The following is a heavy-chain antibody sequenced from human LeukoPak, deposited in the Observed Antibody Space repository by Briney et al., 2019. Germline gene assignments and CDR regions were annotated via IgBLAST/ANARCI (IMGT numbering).Heavy chain of an antibody. Sequence: PGGSLRLSCTASGFSFSGHWMHWARQLPGKGLVWVSRISPTGSTTSYADSVKGRFTVSRDNAKNTLYLQMNSLRAEDTAVYYCAKGHIAAAGTFDYWGQGTLVTVSS. J-gene: IGHJ4*02. CDR1: GFSFSGHW. CDR3: AKGHIAAAGTFDY. V-gene: IGHV3-74*01. D-gene: IGHD6-13*01. CDR2: ISPTGSTT.